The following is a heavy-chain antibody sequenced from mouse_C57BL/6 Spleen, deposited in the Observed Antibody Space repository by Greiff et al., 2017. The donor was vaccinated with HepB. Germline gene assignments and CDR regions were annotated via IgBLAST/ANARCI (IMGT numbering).Heavy chain of an antibody. Sequence: EVQLQQSGAELVRPGASVKLSCTASGFNIKDYYMHWVKQRPEQGLEWIGRIDTEDGDTEYAPKFQGKANMTADTSSNTAYLQISSLTSEDTAVYYCTTEGNYIYDVGFAHWGQGTLVTVSA. CDR3: TTEGNYIYDVGFAH. CDR2: IDTEDGDT. J-gene: IGHJ3*01. V-gene: IGHV14-1*01. CDR1: GFNIKDYY. D-gene: IGHD2-12*01.